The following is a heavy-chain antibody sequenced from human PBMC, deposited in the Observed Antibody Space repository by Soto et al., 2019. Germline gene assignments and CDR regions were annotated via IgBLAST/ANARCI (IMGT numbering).Heavy chain of an antibody. D-gene: IGHD3-16*01. CDR1: GGSISSGDYY. J-gene: IGHJ4*02. Sequence: QVQLQESGPGLVKPSGTLSLTCDVSGGSISSGDYYWSWIRQPPGKGLEWIGYIYYSGSTYYNPSLKSRVTISVDTSKNQFSLKLSSVTAADTAVYYCARVPLGRLSLDYWGQGTLVTVSS. CDR3: ARVPLGRLSLDY. CDR2: IYYSGST. V-gene: IGHV4-30-4*01.